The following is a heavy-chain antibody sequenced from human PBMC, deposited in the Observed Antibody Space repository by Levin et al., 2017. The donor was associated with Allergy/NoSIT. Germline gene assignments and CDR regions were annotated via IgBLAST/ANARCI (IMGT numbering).Heavy chain of an antibody. CDR2: IKQDGSEK. J-gene: IGHJ3*02. D-gene: IGHD3-9*01. CDR3: ARSHVLRDFDWYTNDAFDI. Sequence: GGSLRLSCAASGFTFSSYWMSWVRQAPGKGLEWVANIKQDGSEKYYVDSVKGRFTISRDNAKNSLYLQMNSLRAEDTAVYYCARSHVLRDFDWYTNDAFDIWGQGTMVTVSS. CDR1: GFTFSSYW. V-gene: IGHV3-7*04.